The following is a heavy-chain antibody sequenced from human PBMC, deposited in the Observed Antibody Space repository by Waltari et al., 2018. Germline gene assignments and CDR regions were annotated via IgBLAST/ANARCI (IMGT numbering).Heavy chain of an antibody. Sequence: QVQLVQSGAEVKKPGSSVKVSCKASGGTFSSYAISWVRQAPGQGLEWMGGISAFNGNPNYAQNPQGRVTMTTDTSTSTAYMELRSLRSDDTAVYYCAREPPLGAAALDYWGQGTLVTVSS. CDR2: ISAFNGNP. CDR1: GGTFSSYA. D-gene: IGHD6-13*01. V-gene: IGHV1-18*01. CDR3: AREPPLGAAALDY. J-gene: IGHJ4*02.